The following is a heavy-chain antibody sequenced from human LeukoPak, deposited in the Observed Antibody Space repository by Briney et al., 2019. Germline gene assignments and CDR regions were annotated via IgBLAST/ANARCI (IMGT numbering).Heavy chain of an antibody. Sequence: PSETLSLTCTVSGGSISSYYWSWIRQPPGKGLEWIGYIYYSGSTNYNPSLKSQVTISVDTSKNQFSLKLSSVTAADTAVYYCAREVPYDSSGYFDYWGQGTLVTVSS. D-gene: IGHD3-22*01. CDR1: GGSISSYY. CDR3: AREVPYDSSGYFDY. CDR2: IYYSGST. V-gene: IGHV4-59*01. J-gene: IGHJ4*02.